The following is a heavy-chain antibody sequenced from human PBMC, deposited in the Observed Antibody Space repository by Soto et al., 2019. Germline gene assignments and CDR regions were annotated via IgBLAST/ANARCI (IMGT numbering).Heavy chain of an antibody. CDR3: GRGRLDYGDYTFDY. D-gene: IGHD4-17*01. CDR1: GYTITELS. CDR2: FDPEDGET. Sequence: ASVKVSCKVSGYTITELSMHWVRQAPGKGLEWMGGFDPEDGETIYAQKFQGRVTMTRNTSIGTAYMELSSLRSEDTAVYYCGRGRLDYGDYTFDYWGQGTLVTVSS. V-gene: IGHV1-24*01. J-gene: IGHJ4*02.